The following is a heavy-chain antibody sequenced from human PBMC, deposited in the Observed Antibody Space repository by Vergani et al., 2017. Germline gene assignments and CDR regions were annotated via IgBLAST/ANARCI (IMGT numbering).Heavy chain of an antibody. CDR1: GFTFSSYA. J-gene: IGHJ6*03. CDR3: AKDWVVRGDYYYYMDV. D-gene: IGHD3-10*01. CDR2: ISGSGGST. Sequence: EVQLLESGGGLVQPGGSLRLSCAASGFTFSSYAMSWVRQAPGKGLEWVSAISGSGGSTYYADSVKGRFTISRDNSKNTLYLQMNSLRAEDTAVYYCAKDWVVRGDYYYYMDVWGKGTTVTVSS. V-gene: IGHV3-23*01.